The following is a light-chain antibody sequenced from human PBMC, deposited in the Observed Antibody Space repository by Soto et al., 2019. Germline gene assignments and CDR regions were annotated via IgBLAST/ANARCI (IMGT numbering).Light chain of an antibody. V-gene: IGLV1-40*01. CDR2: GNT. CDR1: SSNIGAGYD. CDR3: QSYDSSLSAVV. Sequence: HSVLTQPPSVSGAPGQRVTISCTGSSSNIGAGYDVHWYQHLPGTAPKLLIYGNTNRPSGVPDRFSGSKSGTSASLAITGLQAEEEADYYCQSYDSSLSAVVFGGGTKLTVL. J-gene: IGLJ2*01.